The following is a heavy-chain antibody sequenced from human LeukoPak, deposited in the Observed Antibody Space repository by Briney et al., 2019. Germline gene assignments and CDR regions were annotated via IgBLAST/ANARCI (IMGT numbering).Heavy chain of an antibody. J-gene: IGHJ6*03. CDR3: ARRRITMVRGDHYYYYYYMDV. Sequence: ASVKVSCKASGYTFTSYGISWVRQAPGQGLEWMGWISAYNGNTNYAQKLQGRVTMTTDTSTSTAYMELRSLRSDDTAVYYCARRRITMVRGDHYYYYYYMDVWGKGTTVTVSS. V-gene: IGHV1-18*01. CDR2: ISAYNGNT. CDR1: GYTFTSYG. D-gene: IGHD3-10*01.